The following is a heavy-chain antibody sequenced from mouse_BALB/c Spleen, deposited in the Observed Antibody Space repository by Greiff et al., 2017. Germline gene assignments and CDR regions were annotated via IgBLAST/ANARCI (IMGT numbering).Heavy chain of an antibody. CDR1: GFTFSSYT. CDR2: ISSGGSYT. Sequence: DVQLVESGGGLVKPGGSLKLSCAASGFTFSSYTMSWVRQTPEKRLEWVATISSGGSYTYYPDSVKGRFTISRDNAKNTLYLQMSSLKSEDTAMYYCTRDPYYGNYANYFDYWGQGTTLTVSS. J-gene: IGHJ2*01. D-gene: IGHD2-10*01. V-gene: IGHV5-6-4*01. CDR3: TRDPYYGNYANYFDY.